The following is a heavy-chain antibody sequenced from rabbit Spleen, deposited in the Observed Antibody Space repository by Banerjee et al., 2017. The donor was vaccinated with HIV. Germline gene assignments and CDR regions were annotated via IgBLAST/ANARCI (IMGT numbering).Heavy chain of an antibody. D-gene: IGHD1-1*01. V-gene: IGHV1S40*01. CDR3: ARDTSSSFSSYGMDL. Sequence: QSLEESGGDLVKPGASLTLTCTASGVSFSINSYMCWVRQAPGKGLEWIACIEGGSSAFTYFASWAKGRFTISKTSSTTVTLHMTSLTAADTATYFCARDTSSSFSSYGMDLWGPGTLVTVS. CDR1: GVSFSINSY. CDR2: IEGGSSAFT. J-gene: IGHJ6*01.